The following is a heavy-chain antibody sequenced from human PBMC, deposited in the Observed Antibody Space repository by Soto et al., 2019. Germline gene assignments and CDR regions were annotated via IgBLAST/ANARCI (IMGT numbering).Heavy chain of an antibody. Sequence: GGSLRLSCAASGFTFSSYAMRWVRQAPGKGLEWVSAISGSGGSTYYADSVKGRFTLSRDNSKNTLYLQMNSLRAEDTAVYFCARRHGLDIDAYYWGQGILVTVSS. CDR3: ARRHGLDIDAYY. CDR2: ISGSGGST. V-gene: IGHV3-23*01. D-gene: IGHD3-10*01. J-gene: IGHJ4*02. CDR1: GFTFSSYA.